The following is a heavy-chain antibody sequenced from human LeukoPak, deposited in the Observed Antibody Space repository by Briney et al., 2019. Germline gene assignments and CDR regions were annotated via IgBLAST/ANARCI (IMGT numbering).Heavy chain of an antibody. CDR3: ARGYYDILTGYYQEDYFDY. CDR2: INPNRGGT. V-gene: IGHV1-2*02. Sequence: ASVKVSCKASGYTFTGYYMHWVRQAPGQGLEWMGWINPNRGGTNYAQKFQGRVTMTRDTSISTAYMELSRLRSDDTAVYYCARGYYDILTGYYQEDYFDYWGQGTLVTVSS. D-gene: IGHD3-9*01. J-gene: IGHJ4*02. CDR1: GYTFTGYY.